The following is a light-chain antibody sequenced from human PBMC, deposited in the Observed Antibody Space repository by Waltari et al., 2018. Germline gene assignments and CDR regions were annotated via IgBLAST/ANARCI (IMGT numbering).Light chain of an antibody. CDR1: QSITNW. V-gene: IGKV1-5*03. J-gene: IGKJ1*01. Sequence: DIKMTQSPSTLSAFVGDRVTITCRASQSITNWMAWYQQKPGKAPKLLIYRASNLESGVPSWFSGSGSGTEFTLTISILQPDDFATYYCQQYDNYWTFGQGTKVEIK. CDR3: QQYDNYWT. CDR2: RAS.